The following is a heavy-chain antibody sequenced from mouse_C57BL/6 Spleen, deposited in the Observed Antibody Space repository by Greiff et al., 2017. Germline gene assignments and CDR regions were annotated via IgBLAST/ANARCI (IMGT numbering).Heavy chain of an antibody. Sequence: QVHVKQPGAELVKPGASVKLSCKASGYTFTSYWMQWVKQRPGQGLEWIGELDPSDSYTNYNQKFKGKATLTVDTSSSPAYMQRSSLTSEDSAVYYCARRIGCPHWYFDVWGTGTTVTVSS. D-gene: IGHD2-14*01. CDR1: GYTFTSYW. CDR2: LDPSDSYT. CDR3: ARRIGCPHWYFDV. J-gene: IGHJ1*03. V-gene: IGHV1-50*01.